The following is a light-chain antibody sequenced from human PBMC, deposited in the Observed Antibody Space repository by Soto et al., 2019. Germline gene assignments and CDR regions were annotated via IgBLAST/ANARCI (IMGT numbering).Light chain of an antibody. V-gene: IGLV2-23*01. CDR3: CSYAGSSTSLVV. CDR1: SSDVGSYNL. Sequence: QSVLTQPASVSGSPGQSITISCTGTSSDVGSYNLVSWYQQHPGKAPKLMIYEGSKRPSGVSNRFSGSKSGNTASLTISGFQAEDEADYYCCSYAGSSTSLVVFGGGTKLTVL. CDR2: EGS. J-gene: IGLJ2*01.